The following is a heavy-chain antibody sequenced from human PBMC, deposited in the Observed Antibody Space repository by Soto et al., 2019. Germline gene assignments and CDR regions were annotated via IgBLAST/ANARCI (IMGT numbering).Heavy chain of an antibody. Sequence: QVQLVESGGGVVQPGRSLRLSCAASGFTFSSYGMHWVRQAPGKGLEWVAVISYDGSNKYYADSVKGRFTISRDNSKNTLYLQMNRLRAEDTAVYYCAKDGRGSGWYGVDYWGQGTLVTVSS. J-gene: IGHJ4*02. CDR2: ISYDGSNK. CDR3: AKDGRGSGWYGVDY. V-gene: IGHV3-30*18. CDR1: GFTFSSYG. D-gene: IGHD6-19*01.